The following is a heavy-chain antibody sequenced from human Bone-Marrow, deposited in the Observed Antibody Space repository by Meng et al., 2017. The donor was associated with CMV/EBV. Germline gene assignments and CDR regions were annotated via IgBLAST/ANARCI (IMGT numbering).Heavy chain of an antibody. CDR1: GYTFTSYY. CDR2: INPSGGST. D-gene: IGHD6-19*01. V-gene: IGHV1-46*01. J-gene: IGHJ4*02. Sequence: ASVKVSCKASGYTFTSYYMHWVRQAPGQGLEWMGIINPSGGSTSYAQKFQGRVTMTRDTSTSTVYMELSSLRSDDTAVYYCASSRIAVTSDYWGQGTLVTVSS. CDR3: ASSRIAVTSDY.